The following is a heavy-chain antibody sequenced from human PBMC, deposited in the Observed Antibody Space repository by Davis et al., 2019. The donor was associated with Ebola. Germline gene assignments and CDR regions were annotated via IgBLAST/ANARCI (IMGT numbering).Heavy chain of an antibody. CDR3: ARQIGYRYYYGMDV. CDR1: GGSISSSSYY. J-gene: IGHJ6*02. Sequence: MPSETLSLICTVPGGSISSSSYYWGWIRQPPGKGLVWIGSIYYSGSTYYNPSLKSRVTISVDTSKNQFSLHLSSVTAADTAVYYCARQIGYRYYYGMDVWGQGTTVTVSS. V-gene: IGHV4-39*01. D-gene: IGHD5-24*01. CDR2: IYYSGST.